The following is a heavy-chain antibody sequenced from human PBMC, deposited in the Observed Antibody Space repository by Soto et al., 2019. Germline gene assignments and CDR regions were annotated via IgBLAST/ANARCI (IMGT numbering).Heavy chain of an antibody. CDR2: ISKGSSLI. CDR3: VRGDDRVD. D-gene: IGHD1-1*01. J-gene: IGHJ4*02. CDR1: GFIFSSFT. Sequence: GSLRPSCVGSGFIFSSFTMTWVRQAPGMGLQYLASISKGSSLIYYADSVRGRFIISRDNSKDSVFLQMYSLRAEDTAMYYCVRGDDRVDWGQGTLVTVSS. V-gene: IGHV3-21*01.